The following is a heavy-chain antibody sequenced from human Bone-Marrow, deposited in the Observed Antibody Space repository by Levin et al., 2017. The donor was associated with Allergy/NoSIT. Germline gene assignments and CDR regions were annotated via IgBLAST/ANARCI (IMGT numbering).Heavy chain of an antibody. CDR3: ARAIPVTYADS. CDR2: IIPMFGSP. Sequence: KISCKASGGDFRSYTIAWVRQAPGQGLEWMGGIIPMFGSPNYAQKFQGRVTITADESTSTAYMEMSKLSSDDTAIYYCARAIPVTYADSWGQGTLVTVSS. J-gene: IGHJ4*02. CDR1: GGDFRSYT. V-gene: IGHV1-69*01. D-gene: IGHD2-8*01.